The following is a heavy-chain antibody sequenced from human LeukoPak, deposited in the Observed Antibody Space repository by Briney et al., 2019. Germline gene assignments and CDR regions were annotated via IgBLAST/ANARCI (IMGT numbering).Heavy chain of an antibody. D-gene: IGHD4-23*01. J-gene: IGHJ6*02. V-gene: IGHV3-33*01. CDR2: IWYDGSNK. Sequence: PGGSLRLSCAASGFTFSSYGMHWVRQAPGKGLEWVAVIWYDGSNKYYADSVKGRFTISRDNSKNTLYLQMNRLRAEDTAVYYCARDVWVSVDYYYYYGMDVWGQGTTVTVSS. CDR1: GFTFSSYG. CDR3: ARDVWVSVDYYYYYGMDV.